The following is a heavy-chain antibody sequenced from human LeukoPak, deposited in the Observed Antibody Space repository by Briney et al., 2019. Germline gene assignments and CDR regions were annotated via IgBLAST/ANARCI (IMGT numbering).Heavy chain of an antibody. V-gene: IGHV3-30*04. Sequence: GVLRLSCAASGFTFSSYAMHWVRQAPGKGLEWVAVISYDGSNKYYADSVKGRLTISRDNSKNTLYLQMNSLRAEDTAVYYCARDLDTYSYGRYNAFDIWGQGTMVTVSS. CDR3: ARDLDTYSYGRYNAFDI. CDR1: GFTFSSYA. CDR2: ISYDGSNK. D-gene: IGHD5-18*01. J-gene: IGHJ3*02.